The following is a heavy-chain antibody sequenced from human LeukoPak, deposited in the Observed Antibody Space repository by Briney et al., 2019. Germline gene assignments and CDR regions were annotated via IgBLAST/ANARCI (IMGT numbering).Heavy chain of an antibody. Sequence: GGSLRLSCAASGFTFSNAWMSWVRQAPGKGLEWVGRIKSKTDGGTTDYAGPVKGRYTISRDDSNNTLYHQMNSLKTEHTAVYYSTTDPVGYFDWLQKKRLYWGQGPLVTVSS. D-gene: IGHD3-9*01. CDR3: TTDPVGYFDWLQKKRLY. CDR1: GFTFSNAW. CDR2: IKSKTDGGTT. J-gene: IGHJ4*02. V-gene: IGHV3-15*01.